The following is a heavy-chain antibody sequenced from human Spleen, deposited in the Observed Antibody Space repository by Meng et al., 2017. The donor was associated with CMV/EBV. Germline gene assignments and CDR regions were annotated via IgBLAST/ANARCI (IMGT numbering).Heavy chain of an antibody. CDR3: STANPGSTQSGGYNYGVHFSY. CDR2: IIPIFGTA. CDR1: GGTFSSYA. D-gene: IGHD5-18*01. Sequence: SVKVSCKASGGTFSSYAINWVRQAPGQGLEWMGAIIPIFGTANYAQKFQGRVTFTTDESTSTAYRELSSLRSEDTGVYYCSTANPGSTQSGGYNYGVHFSYWGQGTLVTVSS. J-gene: IGHJ4*02. V-gene: IGHV1-69*05.